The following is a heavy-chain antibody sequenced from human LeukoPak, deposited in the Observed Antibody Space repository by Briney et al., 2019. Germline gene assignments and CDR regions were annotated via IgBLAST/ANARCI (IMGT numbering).Heavy chain of an antibody. CDR2: IWYDGSNK. J-gene: IGHJ6*02. D-gene: IGHD3-3*01. CDR1: GFTFDNYA. Sequence: PGRSLRLSCAASGFTFDNYAMHWVRQAPGKGLEWVAVIWYDGSNKYYADSVKGRFTISRDNSKNTLYLQMNSLRAEDTAVYYCARDPTSHYDFWSGYPNYYYYYGMDVWGQGTTVTVSS. CDR3: ARDPTSHYDFWSGYPNYYYYYGMDV. V-gene: IGHV3-33*08.